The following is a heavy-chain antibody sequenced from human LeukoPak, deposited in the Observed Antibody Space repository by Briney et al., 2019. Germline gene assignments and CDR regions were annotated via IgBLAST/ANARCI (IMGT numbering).Heavy chain of an antibody. J-gene: IGHJ4*02. Sequence: PGRSLRLSCAASGFTFSSYGMHWVRQAPGKGLEWVAVISYDGSNKYYADSVKGRFTISRDNSKNTLYLQMNSLRAEDTAVYYCARWDGYTEHGFDYWGQGTLVTVSS. V-gene: IGHV3-30*03. CDR1: GFTFSSYG. D-gene: IGHD5-18*01. CDR2: ISYDGSNK. CDR3: ARWDGYTEHGFDY.